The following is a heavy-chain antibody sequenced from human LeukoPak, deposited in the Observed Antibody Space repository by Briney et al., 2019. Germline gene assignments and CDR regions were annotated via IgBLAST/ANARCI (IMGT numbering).Heavy chain of an antibody. V-gene: IGHV3-7*01. Sequence: GGSLRLSCAASGFTFSSYWMTWVCQAPGKGLEWVANLKQDGSEKYYVDSVKGRFTISRDNAKNSLYLQMNSLRAEDTAVYYCARDRLLEDRHYYSYYYMDVWGKGTTVTVSS. J-gene: IGHJ6*03. D-gene: IGHD1-1*01. CDR3: ARDRLLEDRHYYSYYYMDV. CDR1: GFTFSSYW. CDR2: LKQDGSEK.